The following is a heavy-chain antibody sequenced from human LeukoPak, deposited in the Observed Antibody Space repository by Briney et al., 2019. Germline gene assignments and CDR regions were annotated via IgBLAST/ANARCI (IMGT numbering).Heavy chain of an antibody. Sequence: GGSPRLSCAASGFTFSNAWMSWVRQAPGKGLEWGGRIKSKTDGGTTDYAAPVKGRFTISRDDSKNTLYLQMNSLKTEDTAVYYCTTDIVVVPAAIDSDDYWGQGTLVTVSS. J-gene: IGHJ4*02. CDR3: TTDIVVVPAAIDSDDY. CDR2: IKSKTDGGTT. V-gene: IGHV3-15*01. D-gene: IGHD2-2*02. CDR1: GFTFSNAW.